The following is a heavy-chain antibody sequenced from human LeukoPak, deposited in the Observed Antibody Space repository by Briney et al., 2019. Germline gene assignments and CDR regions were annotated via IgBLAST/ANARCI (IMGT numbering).Heavy chain of an antibody. J-gene: IGHJ3*02. V-gene: IGHV3-7*01. CDR3: ASVGAANAFDI. D-gene: IGHD1-26*01. Sequence: GSLRLSCAASGFTFSSYWMSWVRQAPGKGLEWVANIKQDGSEKYYVDSVKGRFTISRDNAKNSLYLQMNSLRAEDTAVYYCASVGAANAFDIWGQGTMVTVSS. CDR1: GFTFSSYW. CDR2: IKQDGSEK.